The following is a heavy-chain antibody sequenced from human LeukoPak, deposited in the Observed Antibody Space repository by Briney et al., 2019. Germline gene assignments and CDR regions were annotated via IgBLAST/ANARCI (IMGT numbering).Heavy chain of an antibody. CDR2: INPNSGGT. J-gene: IGHJ4*02. V-gene: IGHV1-2*06. CDR3: ARGGDYYDSSGYSSLDY. Sequence: GASVKVSCKASGYTFTGYYMHWVRQAPGQGLEWMGRINPNSGGTNYAQKFQGRVTMTRDTSISTAYMELSRLRSDDTAVYYCARGGDYYDSSGYSSLDYWGQGTLVTVSS. CDR1: GYTFTGYY. D-gene: IGHD3-22*01.